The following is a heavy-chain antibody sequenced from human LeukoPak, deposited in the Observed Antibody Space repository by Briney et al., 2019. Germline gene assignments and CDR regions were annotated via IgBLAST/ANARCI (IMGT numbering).Heavy chain of an antibody. D-gene: IGHD2-2*01. CDR2: ISSSSTSI. CDR3: ARYQLRLYRDMDV. CDR1: GFTFSPYT. Sequence: GGSLRLSCAASGFTFSPYTMNWVRQAPGKGLESVSSISSSSTSIHYADSVRGRFTISRANTKNSLFLQMNSLRAEDTGVYYCARYQLRLYRDMDVWGKGTTVTVSS. V-gene: IGHV3-21*01. J-gene: IGHJ6*03.